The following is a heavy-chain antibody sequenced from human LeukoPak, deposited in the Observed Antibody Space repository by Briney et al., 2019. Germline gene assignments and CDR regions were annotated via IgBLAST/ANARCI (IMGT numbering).Heavy chain of an antibody. CDR1: GFTFSSYS. CDR2: ISSSSSTI. CDR3: ARAGYSYGYNWFDP. J-gene: IGHJ5*02. D-gene: IGHD5-18*01. V-gene: IGHV3-48*01. Sequence: GGSLRLSCAASGFTFSSYSMNWVRQAPGKGLEWVSYISSSSSTIYYADSVKGRFTISRENAKNSLYLQMNSLRAENTAVYYCARAGYSYGYNWFDPWGQGTLVTVSS.